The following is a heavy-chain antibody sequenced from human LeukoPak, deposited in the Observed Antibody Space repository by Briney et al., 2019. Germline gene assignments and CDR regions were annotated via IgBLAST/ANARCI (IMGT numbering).Heavy chain of an antibody. J-gene: IGHJ4*02. Sequence: GGSLRLSCATSGFYFCAHGMHWVRQAPGKGLDWVAVVWSDGINKFYADSVKGRFIISRDYSNNTLYLEVNSLRAEDTAVYYCARGPRGSTWAVFDYWGQGTLVTVSS. D-gene: IGHD7-27*01. CDR2: VWSDGINK. V-gene: IGHV3-33*01. CDR3: ARGPRGSTWAVFDY. CDR1: GFYFCAHG.